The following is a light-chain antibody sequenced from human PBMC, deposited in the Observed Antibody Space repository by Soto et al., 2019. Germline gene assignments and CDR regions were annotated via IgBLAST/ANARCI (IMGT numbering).Light chain of an antibody. Sequence: SASVGDRVTITCRASQSIVTYLNWYLQKPGKAPKLLIYAASTLQSGVPSRFSGSGSGTDFTLTISRLQPEDVATYYCQQYNSALGGXGPGTKVDIK. CDR1: QSIVTY. CDR2: AAS. CDR3: QQYNSALGG. J-gene: IGKJ3*01. V-gene: IGKV1-27*01.